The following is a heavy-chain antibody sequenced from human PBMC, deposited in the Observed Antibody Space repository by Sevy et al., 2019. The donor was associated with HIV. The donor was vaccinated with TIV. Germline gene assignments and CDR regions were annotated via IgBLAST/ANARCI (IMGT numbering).Heavy chain of an antibody. Sequence: GGSLILSCAASRFRFSIYWMSWVRQAPGKGLEWVASIKEDGSEKKYVDSVKGRFTISRDNGEKSLYLQMDSLRAEDTAVYYCVRDFDKDDSGYSDWFDSWGQGTLVTVSS. CDR2: IKEDGSEK. CDR1: RFRFSIYW. V-gene: IGHV3-7*01. D-gene: IGHD3-22*01. J-gene: IGHJ5*01. CDR3: VRDFDKDDSGYSDWFDS.